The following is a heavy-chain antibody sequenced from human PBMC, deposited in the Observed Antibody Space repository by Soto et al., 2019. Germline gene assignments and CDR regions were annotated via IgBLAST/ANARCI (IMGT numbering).Heavy chain of an antibody. J-gene: IGHJ6*02. D-gene: IGHD5-12*01. CDR2: ISGSGGST. Sequence: GGSLRLSCAASGFTFSSYAMSWVRQAPGKGLEWVSAISGSGGSTYYADSVKGRFTISRDNSKNTLYLQMNSLRAEDTAVYYCARDGRDGGYEGLYYGMDVWGQGTTVTVSS. CDR3: ARDGRDGGYEGLYYGMDV. V-gene: IGHV3-23*01. CDR1: GFTFSSYA.